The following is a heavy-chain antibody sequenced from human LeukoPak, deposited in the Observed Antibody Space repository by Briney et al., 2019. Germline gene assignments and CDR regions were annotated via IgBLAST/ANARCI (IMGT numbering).Heavy chain of an antibody. Sequence: SETLSLTCTVSGGSISSSSYYWGWIRQPPGKGLEWIGSIYYSGSTYYNPSLKSRVTISVDTSKNQFSLKLSSVTAADTAVYYCARHLQVVPAACFQHWGQGTLVTVSS. CDR3: ARHLQVVPAACFQH. D-gene: IGHD2-2*01. CDR1: GGSISSSSYY. V-gene: IGHV4-39*01. CDR2: IYYSGST. J-gene: IGHJ1*01.